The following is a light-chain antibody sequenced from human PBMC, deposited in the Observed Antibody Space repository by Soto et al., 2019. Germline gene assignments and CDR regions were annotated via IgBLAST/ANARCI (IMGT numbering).Light chain of an antibody. CDR1: SSNIGAGYD. V-gene: IGLV1-40*01. Sequence: QSVLTQPPSVSGAPGQRVTISCTGRSSNIGAGYDVHWYQQLPGTAPKLLIYANTNRPSGVPDRFSGSKSGTSVSLAITGLQAEDEADYYCQSYDSSLSGVIFGGGTKLTVL. J-gene: IGLJ2*01. CDR2: ANT. CDR3: QSYDSSLSGVI.